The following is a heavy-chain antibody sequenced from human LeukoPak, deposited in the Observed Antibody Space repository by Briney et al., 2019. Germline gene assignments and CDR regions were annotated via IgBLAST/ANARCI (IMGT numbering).Heavy chain of an antibody. V-gene: IGHV3-23*01. D-gene: IGHD2-8*01. J-gene: IGHJ4*02. CDR3: AKWAADKVEWRHYVDS. Sequence: GGSLRLSCAVSGSTFSKYIMSWVRQAPGKGLEWVSGISDNGVYTAYAGSVEGRFTISRDNSKNTLYMQMNSLRAEDTAIYYCAKWAADKVEWRHYVDSWGQGTLVIVSS. CDR2: ISDNGVYT. CDR1: GSTFSKYI.